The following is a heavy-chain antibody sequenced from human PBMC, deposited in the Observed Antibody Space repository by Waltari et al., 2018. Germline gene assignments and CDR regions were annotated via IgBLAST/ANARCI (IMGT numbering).Heavy chain of an antibody. CDR2: VSYAGNTL. CDR3: ARDARIVGATQVDS. D-gene: IGHD1-26*01. Sequence: QVQLVESGGGVVQPGRSLRLSCAASGFTFSSYAMHWVRQAPGKGLEWIGSVSYAGNTLYNPSLKSRLSLSVDTSTNQFSLRLTSVTAADTAVYYCARDARIVGATQVDSWGQGVLVTVSS. J-gene: IGHJ4*02. CDR1: GFTFSSYA. V-gene: IGHV3-30-3*01.